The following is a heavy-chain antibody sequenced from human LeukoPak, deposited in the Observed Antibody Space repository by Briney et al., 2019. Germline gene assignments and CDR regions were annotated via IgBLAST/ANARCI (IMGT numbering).Heavy chain of an antibody. Sequence: SETLSLTCTVSGGSISRSTSYWGWFRQPPGKGLEWISGVHYSGSTYYNPSLQSRFTISVDTSKNQFSLNLTSVTAADTAFYYCATIRGGSGWHCDNWGQGTLVTVSS. D-gene: IGHD6-19*01. CDR1: GGSISRSTSY. J-gene: IGHJ4*02. CDR3: ATIRGGSGWHCDN. CDR2: VHYSGST. V-gene: IGHV4-39*07.